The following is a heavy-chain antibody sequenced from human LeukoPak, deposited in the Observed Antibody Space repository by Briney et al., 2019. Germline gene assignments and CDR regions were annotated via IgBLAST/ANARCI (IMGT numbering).Heavy chain of an antibody. CDR3: ARATAYYCIDY. Sequence: KPSETLSLTCAVYGGSFSGYYWSWIRQPPGKGLEWIGYIHYSGSTNYNPSLKSRVTISVDTSKNQFSLKLSSVTAADTAVYYCARATAYYCIDYWGQGTLVTVSS. CDR1: GGSFSGYY. J-gene: IGHJ4*02. D-gene: IGHD3-16*01. CDR2: IHYSGST. V-gene: IGHV4-59*01.